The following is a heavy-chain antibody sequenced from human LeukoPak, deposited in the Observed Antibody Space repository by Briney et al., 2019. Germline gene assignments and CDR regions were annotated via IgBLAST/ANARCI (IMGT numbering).Heavy chain of an antibody. CDR3: ARHQFDSYFDY. CDR1: GFTFSSYG. J-gene: IGHJ4*02. CDR2: IWYDGSNK. D-gene: IGHD3-9*01. Sequence: GGSLRLSCAASGFTFSSYGTHWVRQAPGKGLEWVAVIWYDGSNKYYADSVKGRFTISRDNSKNTLHLQMNSLRAEDTAVYYCARHQFDSYFDYWGQGTLVTVSS. V-gene: IGHV3-33*01.